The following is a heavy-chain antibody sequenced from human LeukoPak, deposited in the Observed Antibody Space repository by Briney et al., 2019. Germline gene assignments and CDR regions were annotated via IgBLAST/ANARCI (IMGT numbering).Heavy chain of an antibody. CDR2: IYTSGST. CDR3: ASSIFGVVPPAY. J-gene: IGHJ4*02. CDR1: GGSVSSYY. V-gene: IGHV4-4*07. Sequence: PSETLSLTCTVSGGSVSSYYWSWIRQPAGKGLEWIGRIYTSGSTTYNPSLKSRVTMSVDTSKNQFSLKLSSVTAADTAVYYCASSIFGVVPPAYWGQGTLVTVSS. D-gene: IGHD3-3*01.